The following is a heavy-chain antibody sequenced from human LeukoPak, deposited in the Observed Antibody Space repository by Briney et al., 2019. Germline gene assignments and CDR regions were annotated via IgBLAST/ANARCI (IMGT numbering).Heavy chain of an antibody. J-gene: IGHJ4*02. CDR1: GFTFSSYA. CDR3: AKYMLRYYYDSSGYGAFDY. V-gene: IGHV3-23*01. D-gene: IGHD3-22*01. Sequence: PGGSLRLSCAASGFTFSSYAMSWIRQAPGKGLEWVSAISGSGGSTYYADSVKGRFTISRDNSKNTLYLQMNSLRAEDTAAYYCAKYMLRYYYDSSGYGAFDYWGQGTLVTVSS. CDR2: ISGSGGST.